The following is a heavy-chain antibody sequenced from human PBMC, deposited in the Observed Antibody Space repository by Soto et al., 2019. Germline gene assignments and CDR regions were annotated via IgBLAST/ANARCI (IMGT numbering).Heavy chain of an antibody. CDR1: GFTFSDYY. Sequence: WGSLRLSCAASGFTFSDYYMSFSRQAPGKGLEWVSYISSSGSTIYYADSVKGRFTISRDNAKNSLYLQMNSLRAEDTAVYYCARWFETSLYYWGQGTLVTVSS. CDR2: ISSSGSTI. V-gene: IGHV3-11*01. CDR3: ARWFETSLYY. J-gene: IGHJ4*02. D-gene: IGHD3-10*01.